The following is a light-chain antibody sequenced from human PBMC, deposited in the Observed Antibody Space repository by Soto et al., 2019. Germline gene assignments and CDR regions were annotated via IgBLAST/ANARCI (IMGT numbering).Light chain of an antibody. CDR1: NGDVGSYDL. CDR2: EVN. CDR3: CSYAGSNSLI. V-gene: IGLV2-23*02. Sequence: QSALTHPASVSGSPGQSITISCTGTNGDVGSYDLVSWYQRYPGEAPKLIIYEVNKRPSGISNRFSGSKSGNTASLTISGLQAEDEAEYDCCSYAGSNSLIFGGGTKLTVL. J-gene: IGLJ2*01.